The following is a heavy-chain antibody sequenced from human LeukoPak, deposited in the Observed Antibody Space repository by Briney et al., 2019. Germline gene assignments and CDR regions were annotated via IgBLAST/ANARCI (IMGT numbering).Heavy chain of an antibody. CDR1: GDSISSTSSY. Sequence: SETLSLTCTVSGDSISSTSSYWGWIRQPPGKGLEWIGNIYYSGSTFYNPSLKSRVTISVDTSKNQFSLKVTSVTAADTAVYYCARHSNYYYYMDVWGKGFTVTVSS. J-gene: IGHJ6*03. CDR2: IYYSGST. D-gene: IGHD2-2*01. V-gene: IGHV4-39*01. CDR3: ARHSNYYYYMDV.